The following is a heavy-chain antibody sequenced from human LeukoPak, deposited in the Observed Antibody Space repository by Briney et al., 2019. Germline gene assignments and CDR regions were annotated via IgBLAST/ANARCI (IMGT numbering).Heavy chain of an antibody. D-gene: IGHD5-18*01. J-gene: IGHJ6*03. V-gene: IGHV3-15*01. CDR1: GFTFSNAW. Sequence: SGGSLRLSCAASGFTFSNAWMSWVRQAPGKGLEWVGRIKSKTDGGTTDYAAPVKGRFTISRDDSKNTLYLQMNSLKTEDTAVYYCTTDRRGYSYAKGYYYYMDVWGKGTTVTVSS. CDR3: TTDRRGYSYAKGYYYYMDV. CDR2: IKSKTDGGTT.